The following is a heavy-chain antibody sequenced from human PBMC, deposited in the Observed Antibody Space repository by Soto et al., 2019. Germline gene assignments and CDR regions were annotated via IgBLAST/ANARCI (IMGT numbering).Heavy chain of an antibody. CDR1: RCTFSSYA. D-gene: IGHD1-7*01. CDR2: VIPIYRTE. J-gene: IGHJ6*02. CDR3: PRDVAPETGPTVAPPYYYHYSRMEV. Sequence: AVKVSCKASRCTFSSYAISWVRQAPGQGRDGMGGVIPIYRTENYPQKFQRRATIPADESTSTAHMEVPSLRSEDTAVYYCPRDVAPETGPTVAPPYYYHYSRMEVRGQGTTVTVS. V-gene: IGHV1-69*13.